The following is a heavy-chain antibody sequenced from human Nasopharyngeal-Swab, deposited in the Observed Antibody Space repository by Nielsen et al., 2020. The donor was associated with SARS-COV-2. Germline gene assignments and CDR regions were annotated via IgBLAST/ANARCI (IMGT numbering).Heavy chain of an antibody. D-gene: IGHD2-8*01. CDR3: AKDHQLIRNYYYYDLDV. Sequence: WIRQPPGKGLEWMAVISYDGIKKYYADSVKGRFTLSRDNSKNTLYLQMNSLTTEDTAVYYCAKDHQLIRNYYYYDLDVWGQGTTVTV. J-gene: IGHJ6*02. V-gene: IGHV3-30*18. CDR2: ISYDGIKK.